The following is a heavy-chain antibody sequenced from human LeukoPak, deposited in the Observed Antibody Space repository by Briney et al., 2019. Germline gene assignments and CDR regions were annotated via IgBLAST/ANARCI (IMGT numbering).Heavy chain of an antibody. D-gene: IGHD6-6*01. CDR3: ARDRSIAARPRIRDDAFDI. V-gene: IGHV1-8*02. J-gene: IGHJ3*02. CDR2: MNPNSGNT. CDR1: GYTFTSYD. Sequence: ASVKVSCKASGYTFTSYDINWVRQATGQGLEWMGWMNPNSGNTGYAQKFQGRVTMTRDTSISTAYMELSRLRSDDTAVYYCARDRSIAARPRIRDDAFDIWGQGTMVTVSS.